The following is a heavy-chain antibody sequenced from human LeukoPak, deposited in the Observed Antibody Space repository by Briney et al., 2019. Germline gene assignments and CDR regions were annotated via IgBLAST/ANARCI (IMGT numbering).Heavy chain of an antibody. V-gene: IGHV3-53*01. Sequence: GGSLRLSCAASGFTFSSYWMHWVRQAPGKGLEWVSVFYSGGSTYYADSVKGRFSISRDNSKNILYLQMNNLRAEDTAVYYCARYYYDRSGQEDWGQGTLVTVSS. D-gene: IGHD3-22*01. CDR3: ARYYYDRSGQED. CDR1: GFTFSSYW. J-gene: IGHJ1*01. CDR2: FYSGGST.